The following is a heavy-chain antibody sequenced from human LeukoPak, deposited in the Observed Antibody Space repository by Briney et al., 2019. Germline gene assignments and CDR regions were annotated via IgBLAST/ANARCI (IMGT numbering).Heavy chain of an antibody. CDR1: GGSVSTSDYY. CDR3: ARIFDS. Sequence: SETLSLTCTVSGGSVSTSDYYWGWIRQTPGKGLEWIGDIFHNGKINYNPSLKGRVTISIDTSNNQFSLRLPSVTAADTAVYYCARIFDSWGQGTLVTVSS. J-gene: IGHJ4*02. V-gene: IGHV4-39*07. CDR2: IFHNGKI.